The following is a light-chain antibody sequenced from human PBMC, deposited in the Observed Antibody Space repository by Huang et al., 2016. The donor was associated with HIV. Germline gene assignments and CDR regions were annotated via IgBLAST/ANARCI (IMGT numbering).Light chain of an antibody. CDR2: DAS. Sequence: DIQMTQSPSSLSASVGDRVSITCQARQDISKYLNWYQQKPGKAPKLLIFDASNLETGVPSRFSGSGSGTDVTFTISSLQPEDIATYYCQQYNDLPPLTFGGGTKVEIK. CDR1: QDISKY. V-gene: IGKV1-33*01. J-gene: IGKJ4*01. CDR3: QQYNDLPPLT.